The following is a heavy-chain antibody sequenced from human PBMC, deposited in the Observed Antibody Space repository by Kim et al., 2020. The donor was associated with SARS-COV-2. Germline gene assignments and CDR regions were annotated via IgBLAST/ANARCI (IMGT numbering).Heavy chain of an antibody. D-gene: IGHD2-2*01. CDR2: IYSGGST. Sequence: GGSLRLSCAASGFTVSSNYMRWVRQAPGKGLEWVSVIYSGGSTYYADSVKGRFTISRDNSKNTLYLQMNSLRAEDTAVYYCARDSEPYCSSTSCYYYYMDVWGKGTTVTVSS. J-gene: IGHJ6*03. CDR3: ARDSEPYCSSTSCYYYYMDV. V-gene: IGHV3-66*01. CDR1: GFTVSSNY.